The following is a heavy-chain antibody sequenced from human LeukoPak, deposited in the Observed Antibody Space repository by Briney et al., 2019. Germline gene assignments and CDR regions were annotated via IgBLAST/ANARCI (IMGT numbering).Heavy chain of an antibody. CDR1: GGSISSYY. CDR2: IYYSGST. CDR3: ARSLGYYDSSGYKLHWFDP. D-gene: IGHD3-22*01. J-gene: IGHJ5*02. Sequence: SETLSLTCTVSGGSISSYYWSWLRQPPGKGLEWIGYIYYSGSTNYNPSLKSRVTISVDTSENQFSLKLSSVTAADTAVYYCARSLGYYDSSGYKLHWFDPWGQGTLVTVSS. V-gene: IGHV4-59*01.